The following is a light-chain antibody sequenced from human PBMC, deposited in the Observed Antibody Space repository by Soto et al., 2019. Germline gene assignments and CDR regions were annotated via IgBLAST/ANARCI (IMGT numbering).Light chain of an antibody. J-gene: IGKJ4*01. V-gene: IGKV3D-15*01. CDR2: DAS. CDR3: QQRSSWPLA. Sequence: EIVMTQSPATLSVSPGDRATLSCRASQSVDNDLAWYQQKPGQPPRLLIYDASTRATGIPARFSGSQSGTEFTLTISSLLSEDFAVYYCQQRSSWPLAFGGGTKVEIK. CDR1: QSVDND.